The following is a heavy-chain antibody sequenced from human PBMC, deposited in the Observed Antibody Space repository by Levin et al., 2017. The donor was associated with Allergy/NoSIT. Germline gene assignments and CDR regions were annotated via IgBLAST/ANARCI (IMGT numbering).Heavy chain of an antibody. Sequence: HPGESLKISCAASGFTFRRNWMTWVRQAPGKGLEWVANINEDGSVKYYVESVEGRFTISRDNAKNSVFLQMNSLRAEDTAVYYCAKPTGTTSLDSWGQGTLLTVSS. D-gene: IGHD1-1*01. CDR1: GFTFRRNW. J-gene: IGHJ4*02. CDR3: AKPTGTTSLDS. CDR2: INEDGSVK. V-gene: IGHV3-7*01.